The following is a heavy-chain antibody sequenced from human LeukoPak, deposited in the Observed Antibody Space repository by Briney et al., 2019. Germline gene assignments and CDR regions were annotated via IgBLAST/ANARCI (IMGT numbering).Heavy chain of an antibody. D-gene: IGHD3-10*01. CDR2: IGTAGDT. CDR3: ARGGGSGSYYNVYYGMDV. V-gene: IGHV3-13*01. CDR1: GFTFSSYD. J-gene: IGHJ6*02. Sequence: GALRLSCAASGFTFSSYDMHWVRQATGKGLESVSAIGTAGDTYYPGSVKGRFTISRENAKNSLYLQMNSLRAGDTAVYYCARGGGSGSYYNVYYGMDVWGQGTTVTVSS.